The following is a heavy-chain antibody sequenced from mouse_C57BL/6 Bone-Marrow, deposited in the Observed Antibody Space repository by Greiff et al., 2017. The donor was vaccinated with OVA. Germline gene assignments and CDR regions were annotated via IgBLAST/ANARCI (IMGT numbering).Heavy chain of an antibody. J-gene: IGHJ4*01. D-gene: IGHD1-1*01. CDR1: GYTFTSYW. CDR2: IDPSDSYT. CDR3: ARRSLYYYGRGAMDY. Sequence: VQLQQPGAELVMPGASVKLSCKASGYTFTSYWMHWVKQRPGQGLEWIGEIDPSDSYTNYNQKFKGKSTLTVDKSSSTAYMQLSSLTSEDSAVYYCARRSLYYYGRGAMDYWGQGTSVTVSS. V-gene: IGHV1-69*01.